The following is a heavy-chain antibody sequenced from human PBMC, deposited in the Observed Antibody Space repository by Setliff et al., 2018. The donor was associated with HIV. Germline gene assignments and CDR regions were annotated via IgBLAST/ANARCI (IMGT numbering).Heavy chain of an antibody. CDR1: RYTFTSYD. V-gene: IGHV1-8*01. D-gene: IGHD6-19*01. CDR3: ARLGSGWSDSYYYAMDI. CDR2: MNPKSGNT. J-gene: IGHJ6*02. Sequence: ASVKVSCKASRYTFTSYDIIWERQATGQGLEWMGWMNPKSGNTGYEQRFQGRITMTRDTSISTAYMELSSLRSEDTAMYFCARLGSGWSDSYYYAMDIWGQGTTVTVSS.